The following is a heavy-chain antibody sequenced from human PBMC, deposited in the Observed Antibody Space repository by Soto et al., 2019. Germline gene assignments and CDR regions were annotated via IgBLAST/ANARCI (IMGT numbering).Heavy chain of an antibody. D-gene: IGHD3-22*01. CDR2: IIPIFGTA. CDR1: GGTFSSYA. V-gene: IGHV1-69*13. CDR3: TTDRGYLTFEY. Sequence: EASVKVSCKASGGTFSSYAISWVRQAPGQGLEWMGGIIPIFGTANYAQKFQGRVTITADESTSTAYMELSSLRSEDTAMYYCTTDRGYLTFEYWGPGTLVTVSS. J-gene: IGHJ4*02.